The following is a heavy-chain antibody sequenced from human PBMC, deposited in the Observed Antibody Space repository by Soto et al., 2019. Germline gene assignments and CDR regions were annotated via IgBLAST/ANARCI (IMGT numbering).Heavy chain of an antibody. CDR3: ARPNCSGGSCYRYYYYGMDV. CDR1: GYSFTSYW. D-gene: IGHD2-15*01. V-gene: IGHV5-51*01. J-gene: IGHJ6*02. Sequence: GVSLKIACKGAGYSFTSYWIGWVRQMPGKGLELMGIIYPGDSDTRYSPSFQGQVTISADKSISTAYLQWSSLKASDTAMYYCARPNCSGGSCYRYYYYGMDVWGQGTTVTVSS. CDR2: IYPGDSDT.